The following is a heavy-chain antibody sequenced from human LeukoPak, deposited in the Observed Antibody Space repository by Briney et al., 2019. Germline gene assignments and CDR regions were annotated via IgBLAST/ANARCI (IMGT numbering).Heavy chain of an antibody. V-gene: IGHV1-2*02. J-gene: IGHJ3*02. D-gene: IGHD5-24*01. CDR1: GYTFTGYY. CDR2: INPNSGGT. Sequence: ASVKVSCKASGYTFTGYYMHWVRQVPGQGLEWMGWINPNSGGTNYAQKFQGRVTMTRDTSISTAYMELSRLRSDDTAMYYCAREKMTTFTADALDIWGQGTMVPVSS. CDR3: AREKMTTFTADALDI.